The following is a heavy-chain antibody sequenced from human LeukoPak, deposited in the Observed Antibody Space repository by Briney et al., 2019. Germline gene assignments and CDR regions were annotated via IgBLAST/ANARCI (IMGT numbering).Heavy chain of an antibody. Sequence: SFSNYWMSWVRQAPGKGLEWIGSIYYSGSTYYNPSLKSRVTISVDTSKNQFSLKLSSVTAADTAVYYCARPPRWGDRNSYFDYWGQGPLVTVSS. V-gene: IGHV4-39*01. CDR2: IYYSGST. J-gene: IGHJ4*02. CDR1: SFSNY. CDR3: ARPPRWGDRNSYFDY. D-gene: IGHD4-23*01.